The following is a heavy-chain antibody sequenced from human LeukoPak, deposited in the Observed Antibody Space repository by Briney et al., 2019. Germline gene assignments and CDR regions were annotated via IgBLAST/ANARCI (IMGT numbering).Heavy chain of an antibody. V-gene: IGHV4-34*01. J-gene: IGHJ4*02. CDR2: INHSGST. CDR3: ARLMIGIDY. Sequence: SETLSLTCAVYGGSFSGYYWSWIRQPPGKGLEWIGEINHSGSTNYNPSLKSRVTISVDTSKNQFSLKLSSVTAADTAVYYCARLMIGIDYWGQGTLVTVSS. D-gene: IGHD3-22*01. CDR1: GGSFSGYY.